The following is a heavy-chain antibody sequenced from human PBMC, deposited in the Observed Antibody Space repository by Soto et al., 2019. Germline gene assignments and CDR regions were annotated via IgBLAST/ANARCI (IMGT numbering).Heavy chain of an antibody. V-gene: IGHV3-23*01. J-gene: IGHJ4*02. CDR2: IRGDGGQT. CDR3: ARDVGLDSDDFFEY. Sequence: GWSLRLSCTASGFTFSSYGMGWVRQAPGKGLQWVSTIRGDGGQTHYTDSVKGRFSISRDNSKNTVYLQMDSLRAEDTAMYFCARDVGLDSDDFFEYWGQGTLVTVSS. CDR1: GFTFSSYG. D-gene: IGHD3-9*01.